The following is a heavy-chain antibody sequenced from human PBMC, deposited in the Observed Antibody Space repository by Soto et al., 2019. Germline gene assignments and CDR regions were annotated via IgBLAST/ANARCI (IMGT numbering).Heavy chain of an antibody. V-gene: IGHV3-23*01. CDR3: AKDLRSSSWYYFDY. Sequence: PVGSLRLSCAGSGFTFSSYAMSWVRQAPGKGLEWVSAISGSGGSTYYADSVKGRFTISRDNSKNTLYLQMNSLRAEDTAVYYCAKDLRSSSWYYFDYWGQGTLVTVSS. J-gene: IGHJ4*02. CDR1: GFTFSSYA. CDR2: ISGSGGST. D-gene: IGHD6-13*01.